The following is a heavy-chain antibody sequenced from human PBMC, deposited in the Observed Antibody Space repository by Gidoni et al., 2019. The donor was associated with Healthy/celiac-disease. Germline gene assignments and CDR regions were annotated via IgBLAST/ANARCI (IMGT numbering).Heavy chain of an antibody. Sequence: QVQLQESGPGLVKPSQTLSLTCTVSGGSISSGGYYWSWIRKHPGKGLEWIGYIYYSGSTYYNPSLKSRVTISVDTSKNQFSLKLSSVTAADTAVYYCARVPIGYCSSTSCSLPDYWGQGTLVTVSS. CDR2: IYYSGST. CDR3: ARVPIGYCSSTSCSLPDY. CDR1: GGSISSGGYY. D-gene: IGHD2-2*01. J-gene: IGHJ4*02. V-gene: IGHV4-31*03.